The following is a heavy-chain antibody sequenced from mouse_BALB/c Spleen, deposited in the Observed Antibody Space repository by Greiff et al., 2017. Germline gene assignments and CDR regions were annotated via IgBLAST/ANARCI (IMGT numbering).Heavy chain of an antibody. CDR1: GFNINDYY. CDR3: NAARATSLFAY. V-gene: IGHV14-4*02. J-gene: IGHJ3*01. D-gene: IGHD3-1*01. Sequence: VQLQQSGAELVRPGASVKLSCTASGFNINDYYMHWVKQRPEQGLEWIGCIDPENGDTEYAPKFQGKATMTADTSSNTAYMQLSSLTSEDTAVCYCNAARATSLFAYWGQGTLVTVSA. CDR2: IDPENGDT.